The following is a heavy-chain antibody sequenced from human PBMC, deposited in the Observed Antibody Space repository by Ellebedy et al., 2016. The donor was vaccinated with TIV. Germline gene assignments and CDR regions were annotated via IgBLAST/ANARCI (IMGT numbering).Heavy chain of an antibody. CDR2: ISGSGGST. CDR1: GFSFNNYA. D-gene: IGHD3-16*01. CDR3: AKGQGETDAFDI. J-gene: IGHJ3*02. V-gene: IGHV3-23*01. Sequence: PGGSLRLSCAGSGFSFNNYALSWVRQAPGKGLEWVSAISGSGGSTYYADSVKGRFTISRDNSKNTLYLQMNSLRAEDTAVYYCAKGQGETDAFDIWGQGTMVTVSS.